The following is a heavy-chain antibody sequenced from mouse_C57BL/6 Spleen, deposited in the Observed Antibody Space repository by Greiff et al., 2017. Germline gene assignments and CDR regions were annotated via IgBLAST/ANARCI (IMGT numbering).Heavy chain of an antibody. CDR3: VRGSSGSWFAY. Sequence: VQLQQPGAELVKPGASVKLSCKASGYTFTSYWMQWVKKRPGQGLEWIGEIDPSDSYTNYNQKFKGKATLTVDTSSSTAYMQLSSLTSEDSAVYYCVRGSSGSWFAYWGQGTLVTVSA. D-gene: IGHD3-2*02. J-gene: IGHJ3*01. CDR2: IDPSDSYT. V-gene: IGHV1-50*01. CDR1: GYTFTSYW.